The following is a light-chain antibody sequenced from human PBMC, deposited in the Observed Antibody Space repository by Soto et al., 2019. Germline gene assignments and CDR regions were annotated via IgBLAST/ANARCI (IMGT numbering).Light chain of an antibody. V-gene: IGKV1-27*01. CDR1: QDINIY. J-gene: IGKJ4*01. CDR3: QKYDDAPLT. Sequence: DIQMTQSPSSLSASVGDRVTITCRAGQDINIYLACYQQKPGKVPKLLISAASTLQSGGPSRFSRSGSGTDFTLTISSLQPEDVATYYCQKYDDAPLTFRGGTKVEIK. CDR2: AAS.